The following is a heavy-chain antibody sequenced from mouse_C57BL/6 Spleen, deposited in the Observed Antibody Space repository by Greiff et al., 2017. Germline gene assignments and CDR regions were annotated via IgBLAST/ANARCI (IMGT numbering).Heavy chain of an antibody. CDR2: INPNNGGT. V-gene: IGHV1-18*01. CDR1: GYTFTDYY. CDR3: AIDGDYYGRSCEYFDV. Sequence: VQLQQSGPELVKPGASVKISCKASGYTFTDYYMDWVKQSHGQSLEWIGDINPNNGGTIYNQKFKGKATLTVAKSSSTAYMELRILTSEDTAVYYCAIDGDYYGRSCEYFDVWGTGTTVTVSS. J-gene: IGHJ1*03. D-gene: IGHD1-1*01.